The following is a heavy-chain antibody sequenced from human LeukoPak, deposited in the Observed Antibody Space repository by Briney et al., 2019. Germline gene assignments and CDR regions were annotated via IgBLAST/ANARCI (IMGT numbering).Heavy chain of an antibody. J-gene: IGHJ5*01. Sequence: PSETLSLTCAVSGYFISSGYYWGWIRQPPGKGLEWIGSIYHSGSTYYNPSLKSRVTISVDTSKNQFSLKLSSLTAADPAVYYCARSGWFGWFDSWGQGTLVTVSS. CDR3: ARSGWFGWFDS. CDR1: GYFISSGYY. V-gene: IGHV4-38-2*01. D-gene: IGHD3-10*01. CDR2: IYHSGST.